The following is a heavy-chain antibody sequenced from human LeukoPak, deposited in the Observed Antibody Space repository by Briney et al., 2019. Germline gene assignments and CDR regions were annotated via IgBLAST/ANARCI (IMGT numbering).Heavy chain of an antibody. V-gene: IGHV3-23*01. CDR3: VKHFRGIVLGAFDI. Sequence: GGSLRLSCAASGFTFSTYAVNWVRQAPGKGLEWVSTISGSGDSTYYADSVKGRFTISRDNSKNTLNLQMNSLRVEDTAVYYCVKHFRGIVLGAFDIWGQGTMVTVSP. D-gene: IGHD2-8*02. J-gene: IGHJ3*02. CDR1: GFTFSTYA. CDR2: ISGSGDST.